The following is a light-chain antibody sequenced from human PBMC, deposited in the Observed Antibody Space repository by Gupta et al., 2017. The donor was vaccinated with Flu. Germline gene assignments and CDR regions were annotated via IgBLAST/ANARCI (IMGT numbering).Light chain of an antibody. CDR3: QHRGNWPPEAT. J-gene: IGKJ2*01. CDR2: DTS. V-gene: IGKV3-11*01. CDR1: QTVSTN. Sequence: TLSLSPGERATLSCRASQTVSTNLAWYQQKPGQAPRLLIYDTSTRATGIPARFSGTGSGTDFTLTISSLEPEDFAVYFCQHRGNWPPEATFGQGTKLEI.